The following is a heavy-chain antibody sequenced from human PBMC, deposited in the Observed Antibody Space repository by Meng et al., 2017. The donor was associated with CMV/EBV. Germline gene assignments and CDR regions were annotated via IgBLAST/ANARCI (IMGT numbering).Heavy chain of an antibody. V-gene: IGHV3-30*02. D-gene: IGHD6-13*01. CDR2: IRYDGSNE. Sequence: GESLKISCAASGFTFSSYGMHWVRQAPGKGLEWVAFIRYDGSNEYYADSVKGRFTISRDNSKNTLYLQMNSLRAEDTAVYHCARGGRGKAAAGKRMDVWGQGTTVTVSS. CDR1: GFTFSSYG. J-gene: IGHJ6*02. CDR3: ARGGRGKAAAGKRMDV.